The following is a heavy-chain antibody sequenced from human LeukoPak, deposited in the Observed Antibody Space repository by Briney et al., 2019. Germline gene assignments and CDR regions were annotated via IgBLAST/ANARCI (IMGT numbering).Heavy chain of an antibody. V-gene: IGHV3-23*01. CDR1: GFTFSSYA. D-gene: IGHD2-2*01. CDR2: ISGSGGST. J-gene: IGHJ5*02. Sequence: GGSLRPSCAASGFTFSSYAMSWVRQAPGKGLEWVSAISGSGGSTYYADSVKGRFTISRDNSKNTLYLQMNSLRAEDTAVYYCAKDGPPYCSSTSCSNWFDPWGQGTLVTVSS. CDR3: AKDGPPYCSSTSCSNWFDP.